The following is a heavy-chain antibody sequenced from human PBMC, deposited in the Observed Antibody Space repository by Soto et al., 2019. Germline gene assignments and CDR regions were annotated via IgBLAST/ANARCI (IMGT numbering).Heavy chain of an antibody. J-gene: IGHJ4*02. D-gene: IGHD3-22*01. CDR2: INPNSGGT. V-gene: IGHV1-2*02. CDR3: ANAYYDSRGYSPPSGF. Sequence: QVQLVQSGAEVKKPGASVKVSCKASGYTFTGYYMHWVRQAPGQGLEWMGWINPNSGGTKYAQKFQGRVTMTRETSIRTAYMELSRLRSDDPAVYLFANAYYDSRGYSPPSGFWGQGTLVTVSS. CDR1: GYTFTGYY.